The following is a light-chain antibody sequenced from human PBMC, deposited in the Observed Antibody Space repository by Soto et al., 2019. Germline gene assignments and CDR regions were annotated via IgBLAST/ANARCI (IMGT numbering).Light chain of an antibody. CDR3: QHRSHSWT. CDR1: QSVSSY. Sequence: EIVLTQSPATLSLSPGERATLSCRASQSVSSYLAWYQQKPGQPPRLLIYDASTRATGIPARFSGSGSGTDFTLTISSMEPEDFAVYYCQHRSHSWTLGQGTKVDIK. J-gene: IGKJ1*01. CDR2: DAS. V-gene: IGKV3-11*01.